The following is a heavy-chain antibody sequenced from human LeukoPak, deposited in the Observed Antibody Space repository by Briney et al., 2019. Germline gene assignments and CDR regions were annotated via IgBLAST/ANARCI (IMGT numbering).Heavy chain of an antibody. J-gene: IGHJ5*02. V-gene: IGHV3-74*01. CDR3: ARDTMLGMGNP. CDR1: GFTFSSYL. Sequence: GGSLRLSCAASGFTFSSYLMHWVRQAPGKGLVWVSRIDSDGSTTRYADSVKGRFTISRDNAKNTLALQMNSLRAEDTAVYYCARDTMLGMGNPWGQGTLVTVSS. CDR2: IDSDGSTT. D-gene: IGHD3-10*02.